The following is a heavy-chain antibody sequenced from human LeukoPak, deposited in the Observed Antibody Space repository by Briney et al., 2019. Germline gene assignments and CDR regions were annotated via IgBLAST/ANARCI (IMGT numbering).Heavy chain of an antibody. CDR2: INSDGSSS. CDR1: GFTFSSYW. CDR3: AGSFSLDYFDS. J-gene: IGHJ4*02. Sequence: GVSLRLSCAAYGFTFSSYWRHWVRQAPGKGLVWVSRINSDGSSSNYADSVKGPFALSRATANDTLYLQKNRLRAENTAARHWAGSFSLDYFDSWGQGTLVTVSS. D-gene: IGHD3-16*01. V-gene: IGHV3-74*01.